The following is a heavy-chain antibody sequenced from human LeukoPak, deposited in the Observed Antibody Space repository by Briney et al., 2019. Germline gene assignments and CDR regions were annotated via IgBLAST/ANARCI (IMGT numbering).Heavy chain of an antibody. CDR3: ARDGPSRYNWNDSNY. J-gene: IGHJ4*02. CDR2: ISGSGGST. D-gene: IGHD1-20*01. CDR1: GFTFSSYA. V-gene: IGHV3-23*01. Sequence: GGSLRLSCAASGFTFSSYAMSWVRQAPGKGLEWVSAISGSGGSTYYADSVKGRFTISRDNSKNTLYLQMNSLRAEDTAVYYCARDGPSRYNWNDSNYWGQGTLVTVSS.